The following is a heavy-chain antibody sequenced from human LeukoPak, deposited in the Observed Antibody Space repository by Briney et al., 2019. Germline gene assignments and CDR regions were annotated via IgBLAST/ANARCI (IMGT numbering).Heavy chain of an antibody. Sequence: GGSLRLSCAVSGFPFSSYWMSWVRQAPGKGLEWVANIKQDGSEKYYVDSVKGRFTISRDNAKNSLYLQMNSLRAEDTAVYYCARERLPGSGDVWGKGTTVTISS. V-gene: IGHV3-7*01. D-gene: IGHD6-25*01. CDR3: ARERLPGSGDV. CDR2: IKQDGSEK. J-gene: IGHJ6*04. CDR1: GFPFSSYW.